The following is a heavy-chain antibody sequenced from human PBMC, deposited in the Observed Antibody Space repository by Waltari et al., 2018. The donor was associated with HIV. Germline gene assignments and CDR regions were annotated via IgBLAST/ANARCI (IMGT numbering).Heavy chain of an antibody. V-gene: IGHV3-23*01. CDR1: GFTFSSYA. Sequence: EVQLLESGGGLVQPGGSLRLSCAASGFTFSSYAMRWVRQAPGKGLEGVAGKRGSGGSTYYAYSVKGRFTISRDNSKNTRYLQMNSLRAEDTAVYYCAKDWSAGGLFDYWGQGTLVTVSS. CDR3: AKDWSAGGLFDY. CDR2: KRGSGGST. D-gene: IGHD2-15*01. J-gene: IGHJ4*02.